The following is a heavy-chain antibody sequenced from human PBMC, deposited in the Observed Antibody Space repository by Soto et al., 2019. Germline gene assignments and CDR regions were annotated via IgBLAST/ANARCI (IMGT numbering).Heavy chain of an antibody. CDR3: PRPARNTVLQHYFQMDV. CDR2: TCYRSKWYN. V-gene: IGHV6-1*01. CDR1: GDSGSNNTAA. J-gene: IGHJ6*02. Sequence: PSQTLSLTCAISGDSGSNNTAAWNWIRQSPSRGLEWPARTCYRSKWYNDYAVSLKSRITINPDTSKNQFSLQLNSVTPDDTAIYYSPRPARNTVLQHYFQMDVWGQGTTVTVSS. D-gene: IGHD1-1*01.